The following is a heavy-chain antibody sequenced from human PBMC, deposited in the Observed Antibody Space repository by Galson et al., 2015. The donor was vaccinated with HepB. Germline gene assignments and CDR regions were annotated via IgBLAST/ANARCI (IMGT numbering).Heavy chain of an antibody. CDR1: GGTFSSYA. V-gene: IGHV1-69*13. CDR2: IIPIFGTA. CDR3: ASGNPGGAFDI. J-gene: IGHJ3*02. Sequence: SVKVSCKASGGTFSSYAISWVRQAPGQGLEWMGGIIPIFGTANHAQKFQGRVTITADESTSTAYMELSSLRSEDTAVYYCASGNPGGAFDIWGQGTMVTVSS. D-gene: IGHD2/OR15-2a*01.